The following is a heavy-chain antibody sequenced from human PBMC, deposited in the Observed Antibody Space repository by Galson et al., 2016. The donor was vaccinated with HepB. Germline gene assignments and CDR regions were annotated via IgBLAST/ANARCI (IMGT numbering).Heavy chain of an antibody. Sequence: SVKVSCKASGHTVSSYVIHWVRQAPGQRPEWMGWINAGNGNTKFSQKFQGRVTITRDTSASTAYMDLSSLRSADTAVYYCASGGPDNKSGWPYAMDVWGQGTTVTVSS. CDR3: ASGGPDNKSGWPYAMDV. V-gene: IGHV1-3*01. CDR1: GHTVSSYV. J-gene: IGHJ6*02. CDR2: INAGNGNT. D-gene: IGHD6-19*01.